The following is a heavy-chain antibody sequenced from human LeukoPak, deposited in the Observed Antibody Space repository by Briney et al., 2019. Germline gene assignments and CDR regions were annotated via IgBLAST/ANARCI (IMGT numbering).Heavy chain of an antibody. Sequence: SETLSLTCTVSGVSISSYYWSWIRQPPGKGLEWIAYIYYSGSTNYNPSLKSRVTISVDTSKNQFSLKPSSVTAADTAVYYCAREGGALAARLYDAFDIWGQGTMVTVSS. D-gene: IGHD6-6*01. CDR2: IYYSGST. J-gene: IGHJ3*02. CDR3: AREGGALAARLYDAFDI. V-gene: IGHV4-59*01. CDR1: GVSISSYY.